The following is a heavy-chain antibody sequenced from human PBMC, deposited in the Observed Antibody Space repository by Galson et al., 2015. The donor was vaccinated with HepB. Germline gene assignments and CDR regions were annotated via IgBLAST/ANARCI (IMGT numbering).Heavy chain of an antibody. Sequence: SVKVSCKASGGTFSSYTISWVRQAPGQGLEWMGRIIPILGIANYAQKFQGRVTITADKSTSTAYMELSSLRSEDTAVYYCARDLAAGIYYYYYGMDVWGQGTTVTVSS. J-gene: IGHJ6*02. CDR3: ARDLAAGIYYYYYGMDV. D-gene: IGHD6-13*01. CDR2: IIPILGIA. V-gene: IGHV1-69*04. CDR1: GGTFSSYT.